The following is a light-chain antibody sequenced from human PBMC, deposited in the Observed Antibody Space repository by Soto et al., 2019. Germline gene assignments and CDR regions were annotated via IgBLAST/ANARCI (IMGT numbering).Light chain of an antibody. Sequence: DLQMTQSPSSVSASVGDRVTITCRASQDIRSWLAWYQQKPGKAPKVLIYAAFSLRNGVPSRFSGSVSGTDFTLTISSLQPEDFATYYCQQTQTFPLTFRGGTKVEIK. J-gene: IGKJ4*01. CDR2: AAF. CDR1: QDIRSW. CDR3: QQTQTFPLT. V-gene: IGKV1D-12*01.